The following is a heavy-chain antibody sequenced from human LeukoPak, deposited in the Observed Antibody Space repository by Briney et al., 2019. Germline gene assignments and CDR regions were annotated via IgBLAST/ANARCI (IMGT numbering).Heavy chain of an antibody. V-gene: IGHV4-39*01. CDR3: ARNMTAVSRLDVFDI. CDR1: GGSMINSHY. Sequence: SETLSLTCTVSGGSMINSHYWDWIRQSPGKGLEWIGSIYYSGSTYYNPSLKSRVTISVGTSKSQFSLELRSMTAADTAIYYCARNMTAVSRLDVFDIWGPGTMVTVSS. J-gene: IGHJ3*02. D-gene: IGHD4-17*01. CDR2: IYYSGST.